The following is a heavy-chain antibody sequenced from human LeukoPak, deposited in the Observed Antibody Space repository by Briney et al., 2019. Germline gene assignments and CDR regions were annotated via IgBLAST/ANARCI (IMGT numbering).Heavy chain of an antibody. V-gene: IGHV1-69*06. J-gene: IGHJ4*02. D-gene: IGHD3-10*01. CDR1: GGTFSSYA. Sequence: GASVKVSCKASGGTFSSYAISWVRQAPGQGLEWMGGIIPIFGTANYAQKFQGRVTITADKSTSTAYMELSSLRSEDTAVYYCARGWRMVRGVIKTIDYWGQGTLVTVSS. CDR3: ARGWRMVRGVIKTIDY. CDR2: IIPIFGTA.